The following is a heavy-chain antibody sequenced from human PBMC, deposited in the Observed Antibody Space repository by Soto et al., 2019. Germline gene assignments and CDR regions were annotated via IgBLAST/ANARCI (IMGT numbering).Heavy chain of an antibody. D-gene: IGHD3-3*01. CDR1: GGTFSSYA. CDR2: IIPIFGTA. Sequence: SVKVSCKASGGTFSSYAISWVRQAPGQGLEWMGGIIPIFGTANYAQKFQGRVTITADESTSTAYMELSSLRSEDTAVYYCARGSRFLEWSPWYYGMDVWGQGTTVTVPS. CDR3: ARGSRFLEWSPWYYGMDV. J-gene: IGHJ6*02. V-gene: IGHV1-69*13.